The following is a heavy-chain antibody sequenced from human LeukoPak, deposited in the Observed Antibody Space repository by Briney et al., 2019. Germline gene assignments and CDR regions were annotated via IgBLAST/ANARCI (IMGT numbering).Heavy chain of an antibody. CDR2: IIPILGIA. D-gene: IGHD3-10*02. V-gene: IGHV1-69*04. CDR3: ARDLAALWSGSYGMDV. J-gene: IGHJ6*02. Sequence: SVKVSCKPSLGTFSRYAISWVRQAPGKGLEWMGRIIPILGIANYAHKFQGRVTITAEKSTSTAYVEVSSLRSEDTAVYYGARDLAALWSGSYGMDVWGQGTTVTVSS. CDR1: LGTFSRYA.